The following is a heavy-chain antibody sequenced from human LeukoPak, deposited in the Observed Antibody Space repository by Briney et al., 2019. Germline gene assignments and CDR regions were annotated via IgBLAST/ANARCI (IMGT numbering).Heavy chain of an antibody. CDR2: IVVGSGNT. CDR1: GFTFTSSA. CDR3: AAAIQWELLLDY. J-gene: IGHJ4*02. V-gene: IGHV1-58*01. Sequence: EASVKVSCTASGFTFTSSAVQWVRQARGQRLEWIGWIVVGSGNTNYAQKFQERVTITRDMSTSTAYMELSSLRSEDTAVYYCAAAIQWELLLDYWGQGTLVTVSS. D-gene: IGHD1-26*01.